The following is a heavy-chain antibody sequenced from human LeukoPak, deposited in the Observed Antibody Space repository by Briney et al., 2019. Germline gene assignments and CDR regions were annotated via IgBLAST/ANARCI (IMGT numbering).Heavy chain of an antibody. J-gene: IGHJ6*03. CDR2: ISGSGDNT. D-gene: IGHD3-10*01. CDR1: GFTFSSYW. Sequence: GGSLRLSCAVSGFTFSSYWMNWVRQAPGKGLEWVSVISGSGDNTYYADSVKGRFTISRDNSKNTMYLQMNSLRAEDTAVYYCARDFTGSGYYMDVWGKGTTVTVSS. CDR3: ARDFTGSGYYMDV. V-gene: IGHV3-23*01.